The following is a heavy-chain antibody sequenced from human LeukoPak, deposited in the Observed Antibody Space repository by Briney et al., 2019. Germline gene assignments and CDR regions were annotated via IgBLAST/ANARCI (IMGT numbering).Heavy chain of an antibody. CDR2: IYYSGST. Sequence: WVRQPPGKGLEWIGCIYYSGSTYYNPSLKSRVTISVDTSKNQFSLKLSSVTAADTAVYYCARVVNGIVLMVYARGAFDYWGQGTLVTVSS. J-gene: IGHJ4*02. D-gene: IGHD2-8*01. V-gene: IGHV4-39*01. CDR3: ARVVNGIVLMVYARGAFDY.